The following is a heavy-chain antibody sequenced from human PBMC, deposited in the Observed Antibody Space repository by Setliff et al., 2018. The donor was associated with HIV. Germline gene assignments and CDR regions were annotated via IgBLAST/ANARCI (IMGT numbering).Heavy chain of an antibody. J-gene: IGHJ5*02. V-gene: IGHV4-34*01. CDR3: ARKMATLLFRWFDP. Sequence: PSETLSLTCAVYDGSFSGSFSAYYWTWIRQPPGKGLEWIGEINHSGSTNYNPSLKSRVTISVDKSKNQFSLKLSSVTAADTAVYYCARKMATLLFRWFDPWGQGTLVTVSS. D-gene: IGHD5-12*01. CDR2: INHSGST. CDR1: DGSFSGSFSAYY.